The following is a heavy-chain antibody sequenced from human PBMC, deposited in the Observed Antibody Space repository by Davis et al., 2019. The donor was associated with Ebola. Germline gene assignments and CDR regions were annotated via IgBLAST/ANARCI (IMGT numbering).Heavy chain of an antibody. CDR2: INPSAGST. D-gene: IGHD3-22*01. V-gene: IGHV1-46*01. Sequence: ASVKVSCKAVGYNFATYFIHWVRQAPGQGLEWMGIINPSAGSTNYAGNFQGRVTMTTDTSTSTVYMELSSLRSEDTAVYFCAREAYYYDSSGYSRGGFDYWGQGTPVTVSS. CDR3: AREAYYYDSSGYSRGGFDY. J-gene: IGHJ4*02. CDR1: GYNFATYF.